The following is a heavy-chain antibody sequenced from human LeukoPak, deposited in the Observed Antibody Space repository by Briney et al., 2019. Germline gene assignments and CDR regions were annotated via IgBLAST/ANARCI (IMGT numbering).Heavy chain of an antibody. J-gene: IGHJ4*02. CDR2: IYYSGST. CDR1: GGSISSGGYY. V-gene: IGHV4-31*03. CDR3: ARVGSLTGPGGNFDY. Sequence: PSQTLSLTCTVSGGSISSGGYYWSWIRQHPGKGLEWIGYIYYSGSTYYNPSLKSRVTISVDTSKNQFSLKLSSVTAADTAVYYCARVGSLTGPGGNFDYWGQGTLVTVSS. D-gene: IGHD7-27*01.